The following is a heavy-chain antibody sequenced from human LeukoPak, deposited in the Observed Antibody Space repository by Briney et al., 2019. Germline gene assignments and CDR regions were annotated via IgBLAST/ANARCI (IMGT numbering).Heavy chain of an antibody. V-gene: IGHV3-11*04. CDR1: GFTFSDYH. CDR3: ARAPAVYFFYIDV. CDR2: ISNTDDSI. Sequence: TGGSLRLSCAASGFTFSDYHMTWIRQAPGKGLEWVSYISNTDDSINYADSVSGRFTISRDNAKSSVHLQMNSLRVEDSAVYYCARAPAVYFFYIDVWGEGTTVTVSS. J-gene: IGHJ6*03.